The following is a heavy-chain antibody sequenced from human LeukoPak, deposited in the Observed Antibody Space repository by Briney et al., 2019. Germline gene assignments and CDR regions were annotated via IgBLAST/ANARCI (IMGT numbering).Heavy chain of an antibody. V-gene: IGHV3-23*01. J-gene: IGHJ5*02. CDR1: GFTFSSYA. Sequence: GGSLRLSCAASGFTFSSYAMSWVRQAPGKGLEWVSAISGSGGSTYYADSVKGRFTISRDNSKNTLYLQMNSLRAEDTAVYYCAKDRYCSSTSCYVNWFDPWGQGTLVTVSS. CDR3: AKDRYCSSTSCYVNWFDP. CDR2: ISGSGGST. D-gene: IGHD2-2*01.